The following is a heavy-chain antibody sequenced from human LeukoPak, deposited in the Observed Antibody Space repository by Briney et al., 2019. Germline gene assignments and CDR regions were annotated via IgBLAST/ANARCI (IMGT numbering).Heavy chain of an antibody. CDR3: ARSMVRGVCQN. CDR2: IHSGGST. D-gene: IGHD3-10*01. J-gene: IGHJ4*02. V-gene: IGHV3-53*01. Sequence: PGGSLRLSCAASGFTVSSNYMSWVRQAPGKGLEWVSVIHSGGSTYYADSVKGRFTISRDNSKNTLYLQMNSLRAEDTAVYYCARSMVRGVCQNWGQGTLVTVSS. CDR1: GFTVSSNY.